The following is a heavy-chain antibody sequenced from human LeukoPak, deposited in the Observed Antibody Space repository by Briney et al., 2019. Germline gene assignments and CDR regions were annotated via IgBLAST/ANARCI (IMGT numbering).Heavy chain of an antibody. D-gene: IGHD3-10*01. J-gene: IGHJ4*02. CDR2: ISGSGGST. CDR1: GFTFSSYA. CDR3: AASDGYYGSGSYGY. Sequence: GGSLRLSCAASGFTFSSYAMSWVRQAPGKGLEWVSAISGSGGSTYYADSVKGRFTISRDNSKNTLYLQMNSLRAEDTAVYYCAASDGYYGSGSYGYWGQGTLVTVSS. V-gene: IGHV3-23*01.